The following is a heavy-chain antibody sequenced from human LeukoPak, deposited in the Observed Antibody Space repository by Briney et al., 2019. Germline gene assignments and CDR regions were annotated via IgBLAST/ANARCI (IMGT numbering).Heavy chain of an antibody. J-gene: IGHJ4*02. CDR3: ARDAYDSSGYSFDY. D-gene: IGHD3-22*01. V-gene: IGHV4-59*12. Sequence: SETLSLTCTVSGGSISSYYWSWIRQPPGKGLEWIGYIHYSGSTNYNPSLKSRVTISVDTSKNQFSLKLSSVTAADTAVYYCARDAYDSSGYSFDYWGQGTLVTVSS. CDR1: GGSISSYY. CDR2: IHYSGST.